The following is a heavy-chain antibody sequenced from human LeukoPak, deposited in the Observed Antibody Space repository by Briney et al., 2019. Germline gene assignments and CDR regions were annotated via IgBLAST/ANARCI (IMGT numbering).Heavy chain of an antibody. CDR1: GYTFTSYD. D-gene: IGHD1/OR15-1a*01. CDR2: MNPNSGNT. V-gene: IGHV1-8*01. J-gene: IGHJ3*02. Sequence: GASVKVSCKASGYTFTSYDINWVRQAIGQGLEWMGWMNPNSGNTGYAQKFQGRVTMTRNTSISTAYMELSSLRSEDTAVYYCVTGRDRTIAIAFAIWGQGTMVTVSS. CDR3: VTGRDRTIAIAFAI.